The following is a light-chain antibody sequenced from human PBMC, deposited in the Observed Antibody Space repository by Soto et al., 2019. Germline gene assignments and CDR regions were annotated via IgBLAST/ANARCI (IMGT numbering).Light chain of an antibody. Sequence: QSVLTQPPSVSAAPGQKVTISCSGSSSNIGKNYVSWYQQLPGTAPKLLIYENNKRPSGIPDRLSGSKSGTSATLGITGLQTGDEADYYCGTCDSSLSALVFGGGTKLTVL. CDR2: ENN. J-gene: IGLJ2*01. CDR1: SSNIGKNY. CDR3: GTCDSSLSALV. V-gene: IGLV1-51*02.